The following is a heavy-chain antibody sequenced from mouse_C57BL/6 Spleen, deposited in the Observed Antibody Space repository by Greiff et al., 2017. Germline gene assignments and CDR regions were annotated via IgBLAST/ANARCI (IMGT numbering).Heavy chain of an antibody. CDR1: GFTFTDYY. D-gene: IGHD1-1*02. Sequence: EVKLVESGGGLVQPGGSLSLSCAASGFTFTDYYMSWVRQPPGKALGWLGFIRNKANGYTTEYSASVKGRFTISRDNSQSILYLQMNALRPEDSATYYCARYSYGHYAMGYWGQGTSVTVSS. CDR3: ARYSYGHYAMGY. V-gene: IGHV7-3*01. CDR2: IRNKANGYTT. J-gene: IGHJ4*01.